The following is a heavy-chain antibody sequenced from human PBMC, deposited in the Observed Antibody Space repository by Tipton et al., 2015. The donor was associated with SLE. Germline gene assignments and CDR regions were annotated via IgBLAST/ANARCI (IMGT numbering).Heavy chain of an antibody. V-gene: IGHV3-48*03. Sequence: SLRLSCAASGFTFSSYEMNWVRQAPGKGLEWVSYITSSGSTIYYADSVKGRFTISRDNAKNSLYLQMNSLRAEDTAVYYCAREGSGTPDYWGQGTLVTASS. CDR2: ITSSGSTI. CDR1: GFTFSSYE. D-gene: IGHD1-26*01. J-gene: IGHJ4*02. CDR3: AREGSGTPDY.